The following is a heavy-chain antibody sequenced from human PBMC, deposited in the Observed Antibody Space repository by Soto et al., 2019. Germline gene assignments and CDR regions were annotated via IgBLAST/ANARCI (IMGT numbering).Heavy chain of an antibody. J-gene: IGHJ6*02. V-gene: IGHV4-34*01. Sequence: TSETLSLTCAVYGGSFSGYYWSWIRQPPGKGLEWIGEINHSGSTNYNPSLKSRVTISVDTSKNQFSLKLSSVTAADTAVYYCARGEGRFLEWLSKYYYYYGMDVWGQGTTVTVSS. CDR3: ARGEGRFLEWLSKYYYYYGMDV. CDR1: GGSFSGYY. CDR2: INHSGST. D-gene: IGHD3-3*01.